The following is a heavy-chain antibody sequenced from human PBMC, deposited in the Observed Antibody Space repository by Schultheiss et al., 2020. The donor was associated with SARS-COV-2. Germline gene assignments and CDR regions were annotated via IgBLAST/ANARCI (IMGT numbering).Heavy chain of an antibody. CDR3: VRGYGDYSDY. D-gene: IGHD4-17*01. CDR2: ISGNGGST. V-gene: IGHV3-64D*06. Sequence: GGSLRLSCSASGFTFSSYAMNWVRQAPGKGLEWVSTISGNGGSTYYADSVKGRFTISRDNSKNTLYLQMSSLRAEDTAVYYCVRGYGDYSDYWGQGTLVTVSS. CDR1: GFTFSSYA. J-gene: IGHJ4*02.